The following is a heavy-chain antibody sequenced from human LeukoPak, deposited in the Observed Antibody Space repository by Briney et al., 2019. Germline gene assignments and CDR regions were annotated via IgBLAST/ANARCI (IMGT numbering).Heavy chain of an antibody. D-gene: IGHD3-3*01. J-gene: IGHJ4*02. CDR2: INYSGGT. CDR1: GGSISNYY. V-gene: IGHV4-59*01. Sequence: SETLSLTCTVSGGSISNYYWSWIRQPPGKGLEWIGYINYSGGTNYNPSLKGRVTTSVDTSKNQFSLKLTSVTAEDTAVYYCARVYRDDFWSGYSTHIDHWGQGTLVTVSS. CDR3: ARVYRDDFWSGYSTHIDH.